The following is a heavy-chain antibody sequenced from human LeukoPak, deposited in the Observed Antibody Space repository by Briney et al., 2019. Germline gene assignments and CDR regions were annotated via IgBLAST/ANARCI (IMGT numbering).Heavy chain of an antibody. J-gene: IGHJ5*02. CDR2: ISAYNGNT. CDR3: ARVLTMVRGAFNWFDP. CDR1: GYTFTSYG. Sequence: GAPVKVSFKGSGYTFTSYGISWVRQGPGQGVEWMGWISAYNGNTNYAQKLQGRVTMTTDTSTSTAYMELRSLRSDDTAVYYCARVLTMVRGAFNWFDPWGQGTLVTVSS. D-gene: IGHD3-10*01. V-gene: IGHV1-18*01.